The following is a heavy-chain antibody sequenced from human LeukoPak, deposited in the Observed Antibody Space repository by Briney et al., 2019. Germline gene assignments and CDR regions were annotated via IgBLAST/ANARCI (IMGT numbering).Heavy chain of an antibody. Sequence: ASVKVSCKASGYTFTSYAMNWVRQSPGQGLEWMGWINPNSGGTNYAQKFQGRVTMTRDTSISTAYMELSRLRSDDTAVYYCARDLLKYYYDSSGLSSWGQGTLVTVSS. CDR1: GYTFTSYA. CDR2: INPNSGGT. V-gene: IGHV1-2*02. CDR3: ARDLLKYYYDSSGLSS. D-gene: IGHD3-22*01. J-gene: IGHJ5*02.